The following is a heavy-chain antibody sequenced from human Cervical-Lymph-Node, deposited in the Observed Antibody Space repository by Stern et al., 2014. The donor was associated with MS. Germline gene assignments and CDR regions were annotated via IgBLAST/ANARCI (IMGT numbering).Heavy chain of an antibody. CDR2: IWYDGSNK. CDR3: ARDSSGYYSNNWFDP. J-gene: IGHJ5*02. CDR1: GFTFSSHG. D-gene: IGHD3-22*01. V-gene: IGHV3-33*01. Sequence: VQLVESGGCVVQPGRSLRLSSAASGFTFSSHGMHWVRQAPGKGLEWVAVIWYDGSNKYYADSMKGRFTISRDNSKNTLYLQMSSLRAEDTAVYYCARDSSGYYSNNWFDPWGQGTLVTVSS.